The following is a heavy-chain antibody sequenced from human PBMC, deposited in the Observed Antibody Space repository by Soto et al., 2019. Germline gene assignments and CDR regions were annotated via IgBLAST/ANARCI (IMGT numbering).Heavy chain of an antibody. CDR3: ARVSTYCSGGRCRLTYCFDY. CDR2: IIPIFGTA. V-gene: IGHV1-69*13. Sequence: SVKVSCKASGGTFSSYAISWVRQAPGQGLEWMGGIIPIFGTANYAQKFQGRVTITADESTSTAYVELSSLRAEDTAVYYCARVSTYCSGGRCRLTYCFDYWGEGTLVTVSS. J-gene: IGHJ4*02. CDR1: GGTFSSYA. D-gene: IGHD2-15*01.